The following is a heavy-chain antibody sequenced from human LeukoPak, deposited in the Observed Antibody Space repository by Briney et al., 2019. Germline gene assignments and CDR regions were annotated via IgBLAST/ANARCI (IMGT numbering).Heavy chain of an antibody. CDR2: IIPIFGTA. Sequence: GSSVKVSCKASGGTFSSYAISWVRQAPGQGLEWMGGIIPIFGTANYAQKFQGRVTITADKSTSTAYMELSSLRSEDTAVYYCARGYYDSSVGRDLYYYYYYMDVWGKGTTVTVSS. CDR3: ARGYYDSSVGRDLYYYYYYMDV. D-gene: IGHD3-22*01. CDR1: GGTFSSYA. V-gene: IGHV1-69*06. J-gene: IGHJ6*03.